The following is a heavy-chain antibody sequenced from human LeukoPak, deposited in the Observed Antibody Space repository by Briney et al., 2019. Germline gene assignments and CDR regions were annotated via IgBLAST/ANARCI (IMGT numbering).Heavy chain of an antibody. J-gene: IGHJ4*02. CDR2: INHSGST. CDR1: GGSFSGYY. CDR3: ARGGVSRVLGY. Sequence: SETLSLTCAVYGGSFSGYYWSWIRQPPGKGLEWIGEINHSGSTNYNPPLKSRVTISVDTSKNQFSLKLSSVTAADTAVYYCARGGVSRVLGYWGQGTLVTVSS. V-gene: IGHV4-34*01. D-gene: IGHD6-13*01.